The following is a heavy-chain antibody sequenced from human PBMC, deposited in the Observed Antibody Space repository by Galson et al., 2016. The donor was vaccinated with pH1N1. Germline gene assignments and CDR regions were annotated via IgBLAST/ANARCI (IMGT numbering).Heavy chain of an antibody. D-gene: IGHD3-10*01. V-gene: IGHV3-15*01. J-gene: IGHJ4*02. CDR2: IKRKTEGVTT. CDR1: GFSFTNCW. Sequence: SLRLSCAASGFSFTNCWMTWVRQAPGKGLEWVGRIKRKTEGVTTEYAAPVKGRVTMSRDDSKNMLYLQMNSLKIEDTAVYYCTAETDYYGSKFHWGQGTLVTVSS. CDR3: TAETDYYGSKFH.